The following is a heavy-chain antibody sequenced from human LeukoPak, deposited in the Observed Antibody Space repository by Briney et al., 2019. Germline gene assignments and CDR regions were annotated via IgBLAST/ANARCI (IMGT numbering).Heavy chain of an antibody. J-gene: IGHJ4*02. CDR1: GGSFSGYY. V-gene: IGHV4-34*01. D-gene: IGHD3-22*01. CDR2: INHSGST. Sequence: SETLSLTCAVYGGSFSGYYWSWIRQPPGKGLEWIGEINHSGSTNYNPSLKSRVTISVDTSKKQFSLKLSSVTAADTAVYYRVTYYFDSSGPKKNYWGQGTLVTVSS. CDR3: VTYYFDSSGPKKNY.